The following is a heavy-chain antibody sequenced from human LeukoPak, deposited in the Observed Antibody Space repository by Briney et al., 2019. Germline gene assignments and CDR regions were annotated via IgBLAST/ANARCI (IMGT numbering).Heavy chain of an antibody. Sequence: SETLSLTCAVYGGSFSGYYWSWIRQPPGKGLEWIGEINHSGSTNYNPSLKSRVTISVDTSKNQFSLKLSSVTAADTAVYYCARVRSPDGVTFMDVWGQGTTVTVSS. CDR3: ARVRSPDGVTFMDV. CDR2: INHSGST. J-gene: IGHJ6*02. V-gene: IGHV4-34*01. D-gene: IGHD5-24*01. CDR1: GGSFSGYY.